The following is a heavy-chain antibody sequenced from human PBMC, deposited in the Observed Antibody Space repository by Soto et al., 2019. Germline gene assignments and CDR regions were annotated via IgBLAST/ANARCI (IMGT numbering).Heavy chain of an antibody. Sequence: ETLFLTYTISGYSITSGDYWDWIPQPPGKGLEWIGSIHHSGSTYYNPSLKSRVTISVDTTKNHFSLKLSSGTAAATAVYYCARGSRSKFYDFWSGPRPGWFDPWGQGTLVPVAS. CDR2: IHHSGST. CDR1: GYSITSGDY. V-gene: IGHV4-38-2*02. J-gene: IGHJ5*02. D-gene: IGHD3-3*01. CDR3: ARGSRSKFYDFWSGPRPGWFDP.